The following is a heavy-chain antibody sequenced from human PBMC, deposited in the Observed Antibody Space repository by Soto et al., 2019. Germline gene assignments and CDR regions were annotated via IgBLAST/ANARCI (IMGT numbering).Heavy chain of an antibody. J-gene: IGHJ4*02. CDR3: ARDRGYYDSSGYKPPGY. CDR1: GYTFTSYG. CDR2: ISAYNGNT. V-gene: IGHV1-18*04. D-gene: IGHD3-22*01. Sequence: QVQLVQSGAEVKKPGASVKVSCKASGYTFTSYGISWVRQAPGQGLEWMGWISAYNGNTNYAQKLQGRVTMTTDTSTSTAYMELRSLRSDDTAVYYWARDRGYYDSSGYKPPGYWGQGTLVTVAA.